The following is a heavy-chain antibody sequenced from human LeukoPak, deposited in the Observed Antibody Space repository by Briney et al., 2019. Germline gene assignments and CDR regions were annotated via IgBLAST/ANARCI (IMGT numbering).Heavy chain of an antibody. J-gene: IGHJ3*02. Sequence: ASVKVSCKASGGTFSSYAISWVRQAPGQGLEWMGIINPSGGSTSYAQKFQGRVTMTRDTSTSTVYMELSSLRSEDTAVYYCARTYSSSSDDAFDIWGQGTMVTVSS. CDR3: ARTYSSSSDDAFDI. V-gene: IGHV1-46*01. CDR1: GGTFSSYA. CDR2: INPSGGST. D-gene: IGHD6-6*01.